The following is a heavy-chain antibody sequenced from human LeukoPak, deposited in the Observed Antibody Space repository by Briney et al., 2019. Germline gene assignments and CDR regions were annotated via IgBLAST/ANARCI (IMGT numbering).Heavy chain of an antibody. Sequence: PSETLSLTCTVSGGSISSYYWSWIRRPAGKGLEWIGRIYTSGSTNYNPSLKSRVTISVDTSKNQFSLKLSSVTAADTAVYYCARDVPTQNQRNYYYYGMDVWGQGTTVTVSS. CDR1: GGSISSYY. J-gene: IGHJ6*02. D-gene: IGHD2-2*01. V-gene: IGHV4-4*07. CDR2: IYTSGST. CDR3: ARDVPTQNQRNYYYYGMDV.